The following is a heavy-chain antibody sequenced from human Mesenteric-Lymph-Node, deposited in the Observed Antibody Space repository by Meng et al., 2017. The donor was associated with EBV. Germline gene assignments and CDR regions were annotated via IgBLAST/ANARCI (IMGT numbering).Heavy chain of an antibody. D-gene: IGHD2-2*03. Sequence: QVRLVESGGGVVQPGGSLRLSCAASGFSFSSFDMHWVRQAPGKGLEWVASISNDGSEKFYADSVKGRFSISRDNSKNTLYLQMNRLRGDDTGVFYCATPGKRWMVSFEFWGQGSMVTVSS. J-gene: IGHJ4*02. V-gene: IGHV3-30*03. CDR3: ATPGKRWMVSFEF. CDR2: ISNDGSEK. CDR1: GFSFSSFD.